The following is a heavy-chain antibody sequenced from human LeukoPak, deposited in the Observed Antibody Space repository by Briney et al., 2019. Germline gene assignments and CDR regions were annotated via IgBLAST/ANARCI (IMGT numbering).Heavy chain of an antibody. CDR2: ISAYNGNT. J-gene: IGHJ6*02. V-gene: IGHV1-18*01. Sequence: ASVTVSCKASGYTFTSYGISWVRQAPGQGLEWMGWISAYNGNTNYAQKLQGRVTMTTDTSTSTAYMELRSLRSDDTAVYYCARVMDRAVTRYLGFYYYYGMDVWGQGTTVTVSS. D-gene: IGHD4-17*01. CDR3: ARVMDRAVTRYLGFYYYYGMDV. CDR1: GYTFTSYG.